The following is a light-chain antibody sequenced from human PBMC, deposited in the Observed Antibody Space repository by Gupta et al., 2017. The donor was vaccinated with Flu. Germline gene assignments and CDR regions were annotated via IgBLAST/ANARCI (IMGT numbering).Light chain of an antibody. CDR2: GAS. Sequence: EIVLTQSPGTLSLSPGERATLSCRASQSVASYLVWYQQKPGQPARLIIYGASSSASGTPNRFSGGGCKNDFSLTSSGQEDEDFAVYYGQHDSTSLTFGQGTKVEIK. V-gene: IGKV3-20*01. J-gene: IGKJ2*01. CDR1: QSVASY. CDR3: QHDSTSLT.